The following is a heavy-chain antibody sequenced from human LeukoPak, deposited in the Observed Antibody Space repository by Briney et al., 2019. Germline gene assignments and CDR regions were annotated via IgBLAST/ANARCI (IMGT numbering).Heavy chain of an antibody. CDR2: SYYSGST. V-gene: IGHV4-59*01. J-gene: IGHJ6*03. Sequence: ETLSLTCTVSGGSISSYYWSWIRQPPGKGLEWIGYSYYSGSTNYNPSLKGRVTISVDTSKNQFSLRLSSVTAADTAVYYCARNPNRGGYYSYYFYYMDVWGKGTTVTVSS. D-gene: IGHD3-3*01. CDR3: ARNPNRGGYYSYYFYYMDV. CDR1: GGSISSYY.